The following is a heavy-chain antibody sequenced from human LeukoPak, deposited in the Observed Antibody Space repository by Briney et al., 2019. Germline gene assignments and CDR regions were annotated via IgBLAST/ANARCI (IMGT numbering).Heavy chain of an antibody. V-gene: IGHV3-7*04. CDR3: TGGALDY. CDR2: IDQDGRAQ. Sequence: GGSLRLSCAASGFTFSDYWMSWVRQAPGQGLEWVAKIDQDGRAQQFVDSVKGRFTTSGDNAKNSLFLQMDSLRAEDTAVYYCTGGALDYWGQGALVTVSS. CDR1: GFTFSDYW. J-gene: IGHJ4*02.